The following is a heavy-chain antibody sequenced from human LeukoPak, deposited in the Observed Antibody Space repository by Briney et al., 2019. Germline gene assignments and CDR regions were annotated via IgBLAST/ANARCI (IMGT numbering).Heavy chain of an antibody. CDR2: ISERGGST. D-gene: IGHD3-10*01. CDR3: AKRGIVIRGILVIGYHQEAYHYDY. J-gene: IGHJ4*02. CDR1: GISLTNYA. V-gene: IGHV3-23*01. Sequence: PGGSLRLSCVVSGISLTNYAMTWVRQAPGKGLEWVSYISERGGSTSYADSVKGRFTISRDTSLNTLYLQMTSRRAEDTAVYFCAKRGIVIRGILVIGYHQEAYHYDYWGQGVLVTVSS.